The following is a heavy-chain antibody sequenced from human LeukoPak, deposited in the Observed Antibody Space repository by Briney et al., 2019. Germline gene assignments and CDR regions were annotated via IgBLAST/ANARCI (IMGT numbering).Heavy chain of an antibody. V-gene: IGHV1-46*01. D-gene: IGHD5-24*01. CDR3: ARDREMANAVYYFDY. CDR2: INPSGGST. CDR1: GYTFTSYY. J-gene: IGHJ4*02. Sequence: GASVKVSCKASGYTFTSYYMHWVRQAPGQGLEWMGLINPSGGSTSYAQKFQGRVTMTRDTSTSTVYMELSSLRSEDTAVYYCARDREMANAVYYFDYWGQGTLVTVSS.